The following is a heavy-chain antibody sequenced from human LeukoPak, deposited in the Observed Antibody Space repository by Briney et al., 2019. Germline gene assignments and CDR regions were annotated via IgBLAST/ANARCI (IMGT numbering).Heavy chain of an antibody. J-gene: IGHJ5*02. CDR3: AREETAMVFDP. CDR1: GFTFSRYS. CDR2: ISSSSSYI. V-gene: IGHV3-21*01. Sequence: PGGSLRLSCAASGFTFSRYSMNWVCQAPEKGLEWVSSISSSSSYIYYADSVKGRFTISRDNAKNSLYLQMNSLRAEDTAVYYCAREETAMVFDPWGQGTLVTVSS. D-gene: IGHD3-10*01.